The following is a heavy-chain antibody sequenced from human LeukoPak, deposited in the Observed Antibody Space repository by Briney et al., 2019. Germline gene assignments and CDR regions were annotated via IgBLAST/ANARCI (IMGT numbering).Heavy chain of an antibody. V-gene: IGHV4-34*01. CDR2: INHSGST. D-gene: IGHD2-8*01. CDR3: ARVRRCTNGVCYTCDY. J-gene: IGHJ4*02. Sequence: SETLSLTCAVYGGSFSGYYWSWIRQPPGKWLEWIGEINHSGSTNYNPSLKSRVTISVDTSKNQFSLKPSSVTAADTAVYYCARVRRCTNGVCYTCDYWGQGTLVTVSS. CDR1: GGSFSGYY.